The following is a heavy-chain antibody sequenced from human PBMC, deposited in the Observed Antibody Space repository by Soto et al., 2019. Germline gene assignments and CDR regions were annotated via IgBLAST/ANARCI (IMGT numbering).Heavy chain of an antibody. CDR1: GYIFVNYG. D-gene: IGHD3-16*01. V-gene: IGHV1-18*01. CDR2: ISPYTGNT. CDR3: VMVDNYVTPTPQDV. Sequence: QVQLVQSGDEMKKPGASVKVSCKASGYIFVNYGIAWVRQAPGQGLEWMGWISPYTGNTHSASKVHGRLTMTTDTSTSTAYMDLVSLTSDDTAVYYCVMVDNYVTPTPQDVWGQGTTVTVSS. J-gene: IGHJ6*02.